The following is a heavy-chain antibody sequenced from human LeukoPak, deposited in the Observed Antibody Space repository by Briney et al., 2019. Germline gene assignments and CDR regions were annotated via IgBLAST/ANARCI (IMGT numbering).Heavy chain of an antibody. CDR1: GFTFSSYS. Sequence: GGSLRLSCAASGFTFSSYSMNWVRQAPGKGLVWVSRINSDGSSTSYADSVKGRFTISRDNAKNTLYLQMNSLRAEDTAVYYCAREEYGDYFNVFDYWGQGTLVTVSS. D-gene: IGHD4-17*01. CDR2: INSDGSST. J-gene: IGHJ4*02. CDR3: AREEYGDYFNVFDY. V-gene: IGHV3-74*01.